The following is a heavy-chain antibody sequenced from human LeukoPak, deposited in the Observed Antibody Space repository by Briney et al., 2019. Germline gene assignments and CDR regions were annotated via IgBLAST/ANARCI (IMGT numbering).Heavy chain of an antibody. J-gene: IGHJ4*02. CDR3: ARYSSSWYYFDY. V-gene: IGHV1-69*06. D-gene: IGHD6-13*01. Sequence: SVKVSCKASGGTFSGYAISWVRQAPGQGLEWMGGIIPIFGTANHAQKFQGRVTITADKSTSTAYMELSSLRSEDTAVYYCARYSSSWYYFDYWGQGTLVTVSS. CDR2: IIPIFGTA. CDR1: GGTFSGYA.